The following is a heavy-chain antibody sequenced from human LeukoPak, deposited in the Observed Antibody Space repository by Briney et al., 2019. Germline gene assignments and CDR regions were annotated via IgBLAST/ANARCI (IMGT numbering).Heavy chain of an antibody. D-gene: IGHD2-2*01. CDR2: IYTSGST. CDR1: GSISGYY. Sequence: ASETLSLTCTVSGSISGYYWSWIRQPPGKGLEWIGYIYTSGSTNYNPSLESRVTISVDTSKNQFPLDLSSVTAADTAVYYCARQKCTSTSCLTKNAFDIWGQGTMVTVSS. CDR3: ARQKCTSTSCLTKNAFDI. J-gene: IGHJ3*02. V-gene: IGHV4-4*09.